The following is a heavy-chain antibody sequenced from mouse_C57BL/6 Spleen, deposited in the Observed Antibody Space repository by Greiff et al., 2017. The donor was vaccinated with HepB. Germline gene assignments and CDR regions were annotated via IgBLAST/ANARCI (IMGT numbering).Heavy chain of an antibody. J-gene: IGHJ4*01. CDR3: ARPFSYAMDY. Sequence: EVKLVESGGGLVKPGGSLKLSCAASGFTFSDYGMHWVRQAPEKGLEWVAYISSGSSTIYYADTVKGRFTISRDNAKNTLFLQMTRLRSEDTAMYYCARPFSYAMDYWGQGTSGTVSS. CDR1: GFTFSDYG. V-gene: IGHV5-17*01. CDR2: ISSGSSTI.